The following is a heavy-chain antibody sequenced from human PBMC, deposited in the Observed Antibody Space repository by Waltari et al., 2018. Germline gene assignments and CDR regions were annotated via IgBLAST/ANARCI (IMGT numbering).Heavy chain of an antibody. Sequence: QVQLQQWGAGLLKPSETLSLTCAVYGGSFSGYYWSWIRQPPGKGLEWIGEINHSGSTNYNPSLKSRVTISVDTSKNQFSLKLSSVTAADTAVYYCARPNYYYGSGSYYSYWGQGTLVTVSS. CDR3: ARPNYYYGSGSYYSY. CDR1: GGSFSGYY. J-gene: IGHJ4*02. D-gene: IGHD3-10*01. V-gene: IGHV4-34*01. CDR2: INHSGST.